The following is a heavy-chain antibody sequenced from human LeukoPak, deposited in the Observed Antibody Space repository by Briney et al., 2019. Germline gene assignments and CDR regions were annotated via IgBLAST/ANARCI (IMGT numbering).Heavy chain of an antibody. CDR2: INHSGST. CDR1: GGSFSGYY. V-gene: IGHV4-34*01. J-gene: IGHJ4*02. D-gene: IGHD2-15*01. CDR3: ARYGYCSGGSCPYFDY. Sequence: PSETLSLTCAVYGGSFSGYYWSWIRQPPGKGLEWIGEINHSGSTNYNPSLKSRVTISVDTSKNQFSLKLSSVTAADTAVYYCARYGYCSGGSCPYFDYWGQGTLVTVSS.